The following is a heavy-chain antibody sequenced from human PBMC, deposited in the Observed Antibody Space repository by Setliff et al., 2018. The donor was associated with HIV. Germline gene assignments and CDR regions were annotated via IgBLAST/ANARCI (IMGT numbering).Heavy chain of an antibody. J-gene: IGHJ6*03. CDR2: INPNSGGT. CDR3: DPDGYFYYYMDV. Sequence: ASVKVSCKASGYTFSDYYMHWVRQAPGQGLEWMGWINPNSGGTNYAQKFQGRVNMTRDTSISTTYMELSRLRSDDTAVYARDPDGYFYYYMDVWGKGTTVTVSS. V-gene: IGHV1-2*02. CDR1: GYTFSDYY.